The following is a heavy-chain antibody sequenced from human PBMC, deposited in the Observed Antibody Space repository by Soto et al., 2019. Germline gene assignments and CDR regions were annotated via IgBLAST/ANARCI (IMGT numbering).Heavy chain of an antibody. CDR1: GVSLSTSGVG. J-gene: IGHJ5*02. Sequence: SCCWTVNPTQTLTVTCTFSGVSLSTSGVGVGWIRQPPGKALEWLALIYWDDDKRYSPSLKSRLTITKDTSKNQVVLTMTNMDPVDTATYYCAHSLIGYYYDSSGSNWFDPWGQGTLVTVSS. CDR2: IYWDDDK. CDR3: AHSLIGYYYDSSGSNWFDP. V-gene: IGHV2-5*02. D-gene: IGHD3-22*01.